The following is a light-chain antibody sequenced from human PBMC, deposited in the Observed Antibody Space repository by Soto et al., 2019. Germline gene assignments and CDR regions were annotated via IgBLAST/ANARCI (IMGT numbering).Light chain of an antibody. CDR1: QDINIY. J-gene: IGKJ2*01. CDR2: DAS. Sequence: DIQMTQSPSSLSASVGDRVTITCQASQDINIYLSWYRQKPGKAPKLLIYDASTLETGVPSRFSGSGSGTDYTFTISSLQPEDIATYYCQQSDNLPYTFGQGTKLEIK. CDR3: QQSDNLPYT. V-gene: IGKV1-33*01.